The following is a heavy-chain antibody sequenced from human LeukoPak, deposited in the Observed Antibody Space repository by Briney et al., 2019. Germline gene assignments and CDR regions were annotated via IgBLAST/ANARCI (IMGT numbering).Heavy chain of an antibody. Sequence: GSLRLSCSASGFTFSSYWMSWVRQAPGKGLEWVSAISGSGGSTYYADSVKGRFTISRDNSKNTLYLQMNSLRAEDTAVYYCAKDPDGDYGAAFDYWGQGTLVTVSS. CDR1: GFTFSSYW. CDR2: ISGSGGST. D-gene: IGHD4-17*01. V-gene: IGHV3-23*01. J-gene: IGHJ4*02. CDR3: AKDPDGDYGAAFDY.